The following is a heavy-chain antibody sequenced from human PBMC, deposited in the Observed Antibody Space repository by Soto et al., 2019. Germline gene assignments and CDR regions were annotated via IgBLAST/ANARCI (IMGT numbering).Heavy chain of an antibody. J-gene: IGHJ6*02. CDR3: AKDRAPRGGRFYYYGMDV. CDR2: ISYDGSNK. D-gene: IGHD3-10*01. CDR1: GFTFSSYG. V-gene: IGHV3-30*18. Sequence: SLRLSCAASGFTFSSYGMHWVRQAPGKGLEWVAVISYDGSNKYYADSVKGRFTISRDNSKNTLYLQMNSLRAEDTAVYYCAKDRAPRGGRFYYYGMDVWGQGTTVTVSS.